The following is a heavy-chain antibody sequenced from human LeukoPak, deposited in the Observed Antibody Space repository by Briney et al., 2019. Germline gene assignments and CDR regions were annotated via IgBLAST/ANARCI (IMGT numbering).Heavy chain of an antibody. J-gene: IGHJ6*02. V-gene: IGHV1-69*01. CDR2: IIPIFGTA. D-gene: IGHD4-17*01. Sequence: SVKVSCMASGGTFSSYAISWVRQAPGQGLEWMGGIIPIFGTANYAQKFQGRVTITADESTSTAYMELSSLRSEDTAVYYCARGVRSLRRDYYYYYGMDVWGQGTTVTVSS. CDR3: ARGVRSLRRDYYYYYGMDV. CDR1: GGTFSSYA.